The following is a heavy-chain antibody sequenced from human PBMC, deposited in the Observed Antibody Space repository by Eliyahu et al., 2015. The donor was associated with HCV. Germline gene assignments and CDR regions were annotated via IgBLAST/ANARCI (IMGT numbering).Heavy chain of an antibody. CDR3: TKGKGDY. J-gene: IGHJ4*02. CDR2: VYDTGRT. CDR1: GGSINNHY. V-gene: IGHV4-59*11. Sequence: QVQLQESGPGLVKPSETLPLTCTVSGGSINNHYWSWIRQPPGKGLEWIGHVYDTGRTIYNPSLESRVTISIDTSKIHFFLRLNSVTPADTAVYYCTKGKGDYWGQGTLVTVSS.